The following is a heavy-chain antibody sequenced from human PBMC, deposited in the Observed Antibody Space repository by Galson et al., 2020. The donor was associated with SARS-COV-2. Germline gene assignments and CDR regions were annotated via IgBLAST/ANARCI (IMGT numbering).Heavy chain of an antibody. Sequence: GESLKISCATSGFSFKDYFMIWIRRNPGKGLEWVSHINSGSNYTNYADTVKGRFIISRDNTKNSLYLQMNSLRAEDTAVYYCARASYDYGDFVIGKIDHWGQGTLVTVSS. CDR3: ARASYDYGDFVIGKIDH. CDR1: GFSFKDYF. CDR2: INSGSNYT. J-gene: IGHJ4*02. D-gene: IGHD4-17*01. V-gene: IGHV3-11*06.